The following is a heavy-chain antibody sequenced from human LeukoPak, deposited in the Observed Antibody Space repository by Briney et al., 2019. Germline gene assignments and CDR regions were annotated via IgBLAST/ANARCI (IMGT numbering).Heavy chain of an antibody. CDR1: GFTVSSNY. D-gene: IGHD3-10*01. J-gene: IGHJ4*02. CDR3: AKEWFGYFDY. CDR2: ISPNTGDT. Sequence: GGSLRLSCAASGFTVSSNYMSWVRQAPGKGLEWVSAISPNTGDTYYPDSVKGRFTISRDKSKNMLFLQMNSLRVEDTAVYYCAKEWFGYFDYWGQGTLVTVSS. V-gene: IGHV3-23*01.